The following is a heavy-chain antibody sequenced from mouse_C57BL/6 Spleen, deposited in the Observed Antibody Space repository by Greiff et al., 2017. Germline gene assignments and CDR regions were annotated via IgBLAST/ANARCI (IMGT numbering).Heavy chain of an antibody. V-gene: IGHV1-59*01. D-gene: IGHD1-1*01. CDR2: IDPSDSYT. J-gene: IGHJ2*01. CDR3: ARLTTVVATDY. Sequence: QVQLKQPGAELVRPGTSVKLSCKASGYTFTSYWMHWVKQRPGQGLEWIGVIDPSDSYTNYNQKFKGKATLTVDPSSSTAYMQLSSLTSEDSAVYYCARLTTVVATDYWGQGTTLTVSS. CDR1: GYTFTSYW.